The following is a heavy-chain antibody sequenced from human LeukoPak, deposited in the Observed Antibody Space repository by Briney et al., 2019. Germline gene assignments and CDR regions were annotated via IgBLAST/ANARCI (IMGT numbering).Heavy chain of an antibody. D-gene: IGHD5-12*01. J-gene: IGHJ6*02. Sequence: GASVKVSCKASVGTFSSYAISWVRQAPGQGLEWMGGFIPIFGTANYAQKFQGRVTITADESTSTAYMELSSLRSEDTAVYYCARGLVATITNSYYYYGMDVWGQGTTVTVSS. V-gene: IGHV1-69*13. CDR1: VGTFSSYA. CDR2: FIPIFGTA. CDR3: ARGLVATITNSYYYYGMDV.